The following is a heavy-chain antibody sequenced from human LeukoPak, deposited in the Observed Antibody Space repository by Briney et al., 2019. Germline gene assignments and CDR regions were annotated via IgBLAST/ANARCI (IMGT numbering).Heavy chain of an antibody. CDR1: GYTFTSYG. CDR3: ARPVTTVGFDY. D-gene: IGHD4-23*01. Sequence: ASVKVSCKASGYTFTSYGISWVRQAPGQGLEWMGWISGYNGHTNYAQKLQGRVTMTTDTSTSTAYMELRSLRSDGTAVYYCARPVTTVGFDYWGQGTLVTVSS. J-gene: IGHJ4*02. V-gene: IGHV1-18*01. CDR2: ISGYNGHT.